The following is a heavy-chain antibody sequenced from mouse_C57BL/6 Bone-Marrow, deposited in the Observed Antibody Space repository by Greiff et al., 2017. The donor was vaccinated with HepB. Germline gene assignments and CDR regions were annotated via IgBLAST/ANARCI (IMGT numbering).Heavy chain of an antibody. V-gene: IGHV10-3*01. Sequence: EVQVVESGGGLVQTKGSLKLSCAASGFTFNTYAMHWVRQAPGKGLEWVARIRSKSSNYATYYADSVKDRFTISRDDSQSILYLQMNNLKTEDTAVYYCVRAPNSGSSYWYFDVWGTGTTVTVSS. CDR3: VRAPNSGSSYWYFDV. J-gene: IGHJ1*03. CDR2: IRSKSSNYAT. CDR1: GFTFNTYA. D-gene: IGHD1-1*01.